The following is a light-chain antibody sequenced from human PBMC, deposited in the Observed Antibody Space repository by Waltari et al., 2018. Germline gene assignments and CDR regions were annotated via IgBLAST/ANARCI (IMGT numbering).Light chain of an antibody. J-gene: IGLJ2*01. Sequence: SYVLTQPPSVSVAPGETARISCWGNKIGSISFHWYQQKAGQAPVLVMSYDADRPSGIPERFSGSNSGNTATLTINRVEVGDEADYYCQVWDTGSDHVIFGGGTKLTV. CDR1: KIGSIS. CDR2: YDA. V-gene: IGLV3-21*04. CDR3: QVWDTGSDHVI.